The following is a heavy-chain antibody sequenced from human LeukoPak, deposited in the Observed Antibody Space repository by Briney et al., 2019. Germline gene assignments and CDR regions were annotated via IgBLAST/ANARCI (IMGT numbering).Heavy chain of an antibody. Sequence: SETLSLTCTVSGGSISSYYWSWIRQPPGKGLEWIGYIYYSGSTNYNPSLKSRVTISVDTSKNQFSLKLSSVTAADTAVYYCARAMGAQFDYWGQGTLVTVSS. CDR3: ARAMGAQFDY. CDR2: IYYSGST. V-gene: IGHV4-59*01. CDR1: GGSISSYY. J-gene: IGHJ4*02. D-gene: IGHD1-26*01.